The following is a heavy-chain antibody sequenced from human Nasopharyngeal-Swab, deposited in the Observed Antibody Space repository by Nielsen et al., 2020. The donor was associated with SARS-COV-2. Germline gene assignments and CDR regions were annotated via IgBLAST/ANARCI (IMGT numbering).Heavy chain of an antibody. CDR3: ARPGGSGDPYWYFDL. J-gene: IGHJ2*01. V-gene: IGHV4-59*01. D-gene: IGHD3-16*01. Sequence: SETLSLTCSVSGASIISYYWSWIRQPPGKGLEWIGYMYYSGSTSHNPSLKRRVTISVDTSKNQISLKLTSVTAADTAVYYCARPGGSGDPYWYFDLWGRGTLVTVSS. CDR2: MYYSGST. CDR1: GASIISYY.